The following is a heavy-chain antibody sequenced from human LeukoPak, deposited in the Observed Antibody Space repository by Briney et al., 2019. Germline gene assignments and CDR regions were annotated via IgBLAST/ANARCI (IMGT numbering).Heavy chain of an antibody. CDR1: GYTFTSYY. CDR3: AREYRKGYYYYYMDV. CDR2: INPSGGST. J-gene: IGHJ6*03. D-gene: IGHD2-2*01. V-gene: IGHV1-46*01. Sequence: GASVKVSCKASGYTFTSYYMHWVRQAPGQGLEWMGIINPSGGSTSYAQKFQGRVTMTRDTSTSTVYMELSSLRSEDTAVYYCAREYRKGYYYYYMDVWGKGTTVTVSS.